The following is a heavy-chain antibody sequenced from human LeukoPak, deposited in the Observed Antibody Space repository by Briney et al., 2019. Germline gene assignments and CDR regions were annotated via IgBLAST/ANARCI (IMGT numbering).Heavy chain of an antibody. CDR2: ISSSSSYI. J-gene: IGHJ4*02. CDR1: GFTFSSYS. Sequence: GGSLRLSCAASGFTFSSYSMNWVRQAPGKGLEWVSSISSSSSYIYYADSVKGRFTISRDNAKNSLYLQMNSLRAEDTAVYYCARDPPLTTGTSGFDYCGQGTLVTVSS. D-gene: IGHD1-1*01. V-gene: IGHV3-21*01. CDR3: ARDPPLTTGTSGFDY.